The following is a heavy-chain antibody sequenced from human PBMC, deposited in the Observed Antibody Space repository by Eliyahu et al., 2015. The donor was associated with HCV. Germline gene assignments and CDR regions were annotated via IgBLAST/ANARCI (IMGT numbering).Heavy chain of an antibody. J-gene: IGHJ4*02. V-gene: IGHV3-30*18. Sequence: QVQLVESGGGVVQPGRSLRLSCAAXGFTFSSYGMHWVRQAPGKGLEWVAVISYDGSNKYYADSVKGRFTISRDNSKNTLYLQMNSLRAEDTAVYYCAKDYGSGSYYNGHYFDYWGQGTLVTVSS. CDR1: GFTFSSYG. CDR3: AKDYGSGSYYNGHYFDY. CDR2: ISYDGSNK. D-gene: IGHD3-10*01.